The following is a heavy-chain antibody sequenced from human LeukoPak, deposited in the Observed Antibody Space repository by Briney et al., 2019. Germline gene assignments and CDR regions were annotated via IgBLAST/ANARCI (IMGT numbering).Heavy chain of an antibody. D-gene: IGHD3-22*01. V-gene: IGHV3-23*01. CDR2: ISGSGGST. J-gene: IGHJ4*02. CDR3: AKSDYYDSSGHYDYFDY. Sequence: GGSLRLSCAASGFTFSSYAMSWVRQAPGKGLEWVSAISGSGGSTYYADSVKGRFTISRDNSKNTLYLQMNSLRAEDTAVYYCAKSDYYDSSGHYDYFDYWGQGTLVTVSS. CDR1: GFTFSSYA.